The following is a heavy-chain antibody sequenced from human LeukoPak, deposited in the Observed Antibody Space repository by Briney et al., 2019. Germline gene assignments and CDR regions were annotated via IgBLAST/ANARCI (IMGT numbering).Heavy chain of an antibody. V-gene: IGHV4-39*01. CDR2: IYYSGST. Sequence: PSETLSLTCTVSGGSISSSSYYWGWIRQPPGKGLEWIGSIYYSGSTYYNPSLKSRVTISVETSKNQFALKLSSVTAADTAVYYCARGYTAWFDPWGQGTLVTVSS. CDR1: GGSISSSSYY. D-gene: IGHD5-24*01. J-gene: IGHJ5*02. CDR3: ARGYTAWFDP.